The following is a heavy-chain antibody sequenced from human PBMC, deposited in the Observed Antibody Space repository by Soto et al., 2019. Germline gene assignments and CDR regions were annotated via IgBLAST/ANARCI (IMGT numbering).Heavy chain of an antibody. D-gene: IGHD5-12*01. CDR3: ARVVRIVATMLEEIRFDY. CDR2: ISAYSGNT. CDR1: GYTFTSNG. V-gene: IGHV1-18*01. Sequence: QVQLVQSGAEVKKPGASVKVSCKASGYTFTSNGITRVRQAPGQGLEWMGWISAYSGNTDYAQNFQGRVSMTTDTSTTTAYMELRSLRSDDTAVYYCARVVRIVATMLEEIRFDYWGQGTLVTVSS. J-gene: IGHJ4*02.